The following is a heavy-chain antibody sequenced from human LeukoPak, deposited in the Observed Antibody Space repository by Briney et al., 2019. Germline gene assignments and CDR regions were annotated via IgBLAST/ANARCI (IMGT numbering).Heavy chain of an antibody. CDR2: IYSGGST. D-gene: IGHD3-10*01. J-gene: IGHJ6*03. Sequence: GGSLRLSCAASGFTVSSNYMSWVRQAPGKGLERVSVIYSGGSTYYADSVKGRFTISRDNSKNTLYLQMNSLRAEDTAVYYCAKAGRGGAITLVRGVKGDYYYMDVWGKGTTVTISS. V-gene: IGHV3-53*01. CDR3: AKAGRGGAITLVRGVKGDYYYMDV. CDR1: GFTVSSNY.